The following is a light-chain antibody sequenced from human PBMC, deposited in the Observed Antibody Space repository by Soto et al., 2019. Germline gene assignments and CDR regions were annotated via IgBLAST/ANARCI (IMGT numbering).Light chain of an antibody. J-gene: IGLJ2*01. V-gene: IGLV2-14*01. CDR3: SSYTSSGVV. Sequence: QSVLTQPASVSGSPGQSITISCTGTSSDVGGYNYVSWYQQHPGKAPKLMIYDVSNRPSGVSNRFSGSKSGNTASLTISGLQAEDVADYYCSSYTSSGVVFGGGTKLTVL. CDR2: DVS. CDR1: SSDVGGYNY.